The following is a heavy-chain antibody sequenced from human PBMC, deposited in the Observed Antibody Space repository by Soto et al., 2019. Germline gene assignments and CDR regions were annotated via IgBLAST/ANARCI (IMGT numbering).Heavy chain of an antibody. CDR3: ARDGYGFGKGYYLDH. V-gene: IGHV3-11*06. D-gene: IGHD5-18*01. CDR2: ISFSSSDT. CDR1: GLTLSDYY. J-gene: IGHJ4*01. Sequence: QVQLVESGGGLVKPGGSLRLSCAASGLTLSDYYMSWIRQAPGKGLEWVSDISFSSSDTNYADSVKGRFTISRDNAKNSLYLQMNSLRAEDTAVYYCARDGYGFGKGYYLDHWGHVTLVTVSS.